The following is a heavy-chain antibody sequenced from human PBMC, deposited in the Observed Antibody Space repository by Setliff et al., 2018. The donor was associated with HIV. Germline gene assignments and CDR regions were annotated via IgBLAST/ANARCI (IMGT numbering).Heavy chain of an antibody. CDR2: IDWDDDK. V-gene: IGHV2-70*04. Sequence: PTLVNPTQTLTLTCTFSGFSLATSGLRVSWIRQPPGKALEWLARIDWDDDKIYNTSLKTRLTISKDTSKNQVVLTVTDVDPVDTATYYCALSTSIYYYFDNWGQGTLVTVS. J-gene: IGHJ4*02. CDR3: ALSTSIYYYFDN. CDR1: GFSLATSGLR. D-gene: IGHD2-21*01.